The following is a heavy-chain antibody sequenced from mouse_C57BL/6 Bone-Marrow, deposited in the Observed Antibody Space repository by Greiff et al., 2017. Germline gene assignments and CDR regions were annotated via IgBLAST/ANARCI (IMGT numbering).Heavy chain of an antibody. D-gene: IGHD1-1*01. J-gene: IGHJ2*01. CDR3: TSSLVYYGTNY. V-gene: IGHV14-2*01. Sequence: VQLQQPGAELVKPGASVKLSCTASGFNIKDYYIHWVKQRTEQGLEWIGRIDPEDGETKYAPKFQDKATITADTSSNPAYLQLSSLTSEDTAVYYCTSSLVYYGTNYWGQGTTLTVSS. CDR1: GFNIKDYY. CDR2: IDPEDGET.